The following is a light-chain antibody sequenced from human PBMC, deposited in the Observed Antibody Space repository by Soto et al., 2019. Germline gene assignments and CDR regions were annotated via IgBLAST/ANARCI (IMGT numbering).Light chain of an antibody. CDR1: SGAIASNF. CDR2: EVT. J-gene: IGLJ1*01. V-gene: IGLV2-14*01. Sequence: QLVLTQPASVSGSPGQSVTISCTGTSGAIASNFVSWYQHHPAKAPKLIISEVTRRPSGISDRFSGSKSGDTASLTISRLQTEDEAIYYCASCTITNSRSYVFGTGTKVTVL. CDR3: ASCTITNSRSYV.